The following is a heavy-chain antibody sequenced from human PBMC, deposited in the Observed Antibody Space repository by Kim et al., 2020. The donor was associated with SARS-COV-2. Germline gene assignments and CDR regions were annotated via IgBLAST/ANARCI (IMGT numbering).Heavy chain of an antibody. CDR3: AKGDIVVVVASVGFDY. Sequence: GGSLRLSCAASGFTFSSYGMHWVRQAPGKGLEWVAVISYDGSNKYYADSVKGRFTISRDNSKNTLYLQMNSLRAEDTAVYYCAKGDIVVVVASVGFDYWGQGTLVTVSS. D-gene: IGHD2-15*01. CDR1: GFTFSSYG. CDR2: ISYDGSNK. J-gene: IGHJ4*02. V-gene: IGHV3-30*18.